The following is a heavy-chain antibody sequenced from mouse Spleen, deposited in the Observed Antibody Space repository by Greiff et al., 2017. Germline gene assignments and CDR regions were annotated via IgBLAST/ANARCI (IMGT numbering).Heavy chain of an antibody. CDR3: ASRTGYWYFDV. J-gene: IGHJ1*03. Sequence: VQLQQPGTELVKPGASVKLSCKASGYTFTSYWMHWVKQRPGQGLEWIGNINPSNGGINYNEKFKGKATLTVDKSSSTAYMELSSLTSEDSAVYYCASRTGYWYFDVWGTGTTVTVSS. D-gene: IGHD4-1*01. CDR1: GYTFTSYW. V-gene: IGHV1-53*01. CDR2: INPSNGGI.